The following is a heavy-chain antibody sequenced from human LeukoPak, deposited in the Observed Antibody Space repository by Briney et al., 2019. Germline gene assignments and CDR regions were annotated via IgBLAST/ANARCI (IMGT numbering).Heavy chain of an antibody. CDR3: AKDSLYGAYFDY. Sequence: GRSLRLSCAASEFTFSSYGMHWVRQAPGKGLEWVAVISYDGSNKYYADSVKGRFTISRDNSKNTLYLQMNSLRAEDTAVYYCAKDSLYGAYFDYWGQGTLVTVSS. D-gene: IGHD4-17*01. J-gene: IGHJ4*02. CDR2: ISYDGSNK. V-gene: IGHV3-30*18. CDR1: EFTFSSYG.